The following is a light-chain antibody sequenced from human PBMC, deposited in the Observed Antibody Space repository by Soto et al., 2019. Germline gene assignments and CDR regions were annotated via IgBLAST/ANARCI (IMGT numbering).Light chain of an antibody. J-gene: IGKJ2*01. Sequence: EVVLTQSPGTLSLSPGERATLSCRASQSVSISYLAWYQQKLGQAPRLLIYATSSRATGIPDRFSGSGSGTDFTLTISRLEPEDFAVYYCQQYGGSPMYTFGQGTKLEIK. CDR1: QSVSISY. CDR3: QQYGGSPMYT. V-gene: IGKV3-20*01. CDR2: ATS.